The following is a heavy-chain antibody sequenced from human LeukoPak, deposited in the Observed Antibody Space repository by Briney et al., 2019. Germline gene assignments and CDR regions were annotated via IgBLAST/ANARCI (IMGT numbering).Heavy chain of an antibody. CDR2: RGSSGGST. CDR3: AKRTAGGRYFDH. V-gene: IGHV3-23*01. CDR1: GFTCSSYG. J-gene: IGHJ4*02. Sequence: PGGPLSPSCAASGFTCSSYGMCWVHPAAGKGLEWVSARGSSGGSTYYADSVNGRFTTSRDNSKNTLYLQMSSLRADDTAVYYCAKRTAGGRYFDHWGQGALVTVAA. D-gene: IGHD6-13*01.